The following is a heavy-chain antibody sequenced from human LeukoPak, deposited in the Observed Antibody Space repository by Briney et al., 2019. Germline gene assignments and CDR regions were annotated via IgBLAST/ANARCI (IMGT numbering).Heavy chain of an antibody. CDR1: GFAFSNYG. Sequence: GGSLRLSCAASGFAFSNYGMHWVRQAPGRGLEWVALISFDGTTIYYPDSVKGRFTISRDNSKNTLFLQMNSLRGEDTAVYYCASISGWCSVYWGQGTLVTVSS. CDR3: ASISGWCSVY. D-gene: IGHD6-19*01. V-gene: IGHV3-30*03. CDR2: ISFDGTTI. J-gene: IGHJ4*02.